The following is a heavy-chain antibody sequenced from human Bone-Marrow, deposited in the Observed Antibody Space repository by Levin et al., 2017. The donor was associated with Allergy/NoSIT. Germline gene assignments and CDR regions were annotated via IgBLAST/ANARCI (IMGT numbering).Heavy chain of an antibody. D-gene: IGHD6-13*01. J-gene: IGHJ4*02. V-gene: IGHV3-7*01. CDR2: IKYDGSEK. CDR1: GFAFSSYW. Sequence: HGESLKISCAASGFAFSSYWMSWVRQAPGKGLEWVANIKYDGSEKFYVESVRGRFTISRDNAQNSLYLQMNSLRAEDTAVYYCARGWTQGSSSHFDYWGQGALVTVSS. CDR3: ARGWTQGSSSHFDY.